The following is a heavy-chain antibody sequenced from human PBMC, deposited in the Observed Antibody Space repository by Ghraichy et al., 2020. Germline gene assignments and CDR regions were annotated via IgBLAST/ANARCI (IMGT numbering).Heavy chain of an antibody. CDR2: IYHSGST. V-gene: IGHV4-30-2*01. D-gene: IGHD4-17*01. Sequence: SETLSLTCAVSGGSISSGGYSWSWIRQPPGKGLEWIGYIYHSGSTYYNPSLKSRVTISVDRSKNQFSLKLSSVTAADTAVYYCASHSRIRSTVTRGNYMDVWGKGTTVTVSS. CDR3: ASHSRIRSTVTRGNYMDV. J-gene: IGHJ6*03. CDR1: GGSISSGGYS.